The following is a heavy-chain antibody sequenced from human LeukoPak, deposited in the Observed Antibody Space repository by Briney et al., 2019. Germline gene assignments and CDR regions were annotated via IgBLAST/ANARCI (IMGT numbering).Heavy chain of an antibody. V-gene: IGHV4-34*01. CDR2: INHSGST. Sequence: SETLSLTCAVYGGSFSGYYWSWIRQPPGKGLEWIGEINHSGSTNYNPSLKSRVTISVDTSKNQLSLKLSSVTAADTAVYYCARCILVVYARSKPFDHWGQGTLVTVSS. J-gene: IGHJ4*02. CDR3: ARCILVVYARSKPFDH. D-gene: IGHD2-8*02. CDR1: GGSFSGYY.